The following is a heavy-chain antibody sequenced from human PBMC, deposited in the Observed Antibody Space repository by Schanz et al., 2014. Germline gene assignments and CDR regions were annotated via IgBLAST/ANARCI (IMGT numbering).Heavy chain of an antibody. CDR2: ISDSGTYT. CDR1: GFVFGDYY. V-gene: IGHV3-11*05. CDR3: ARAGYCTSVSCSLFVSDY. Sequence: QVQVVQSGGGLVKPGGSLRLSCAASGFVFGDYYMTWIRQAPGKGLEWLSYISDSGTYTNYADSVKGRFTISRDNTKNSLFLQLNSLRADDTAVYYCARAGYCTSVSCSLFVSDYWGQGTLVTVSS. D-gene: IGHD2-2*03. J-gene: IGHJ4*02.